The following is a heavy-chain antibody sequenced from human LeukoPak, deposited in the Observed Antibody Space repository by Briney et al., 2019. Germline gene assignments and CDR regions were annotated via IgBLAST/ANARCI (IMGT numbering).Heavy chain of an antibody. D-gene: IGHD3-22*01. V-gene: IGHV1-3*04. CDR2: INTGNGNT. Sequence: ASVKVSCKTSGYTFTNYGMHWVRQAPRQSPEWMGWINTGNGNTKSSQKFQDRVTLTRDTSASTGYMELNSLSSEDTAVYYCARVPLHDDSRHYYPHWGQGTPVTVSS. J-gene: IGHJ1*01. CDR3: ARVPLHDDSRHYYPH. CDR1: GYTFTNYG.